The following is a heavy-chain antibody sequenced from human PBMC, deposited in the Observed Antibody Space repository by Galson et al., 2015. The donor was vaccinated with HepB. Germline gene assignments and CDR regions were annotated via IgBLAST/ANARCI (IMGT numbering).Heavy chain of an antibody. CDR2: ISGSGGST. D-gene: IGHD2-2*01. CDR3: AKDGAVVPAPYYFDY. V-gene: IGHV3-23*01. Sequence: SLRLSCAASGFTFSSYAMSWVRQAPGKGLEWVSAISGSGGSTYYADSVKGRFTISRDNSKNTLYLQMNSLRAEDTAVYYCAKDGAVVPAPYYFDYWGQGTLVTVSS. CDR1: GFTFSSYA. J-gene: IGHJ4*02.